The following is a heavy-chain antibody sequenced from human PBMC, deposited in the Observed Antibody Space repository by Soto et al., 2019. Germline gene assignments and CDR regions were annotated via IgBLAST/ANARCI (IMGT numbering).Heavy chain of an antibody. CDR3: ARLAMATRRGYYGMDV. CDR1: GYSFTSYF. CDR2: IDPSDSYT. Sequence: GEALKISCKGSGYSFTSYFISWVRQMPGKGLEWMGRIDPSDSYTNYSPSFQGHVTIPADKSISTAYLQWSSLKASDTAMYYCARLAMATRRGYYGMDVWGQGTTVTVSS. J-gene: IGHJ6*02. D-gene: IGHD5-12*01. V-gene: IGHV5-10-1*01.